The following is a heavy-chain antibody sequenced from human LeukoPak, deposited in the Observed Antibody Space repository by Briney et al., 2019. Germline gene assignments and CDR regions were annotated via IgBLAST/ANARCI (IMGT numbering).Heavy chain of an antibody. D-gene: IGHD6-13*01. V-gene: IGHV1-18*01. CDR1: GYTFTSYG. CDR2: ISAYNGNT. J-gene: IGHJ6*02. Sequence: ASVKVSCKASGYTFTSYGISWVRPAPGQGLEWMGWISAYNGNTNYAQKLQGRVTMTTDTSTSTAYMELRSLRSDDTAVYYCARGGQQLVRYYYYGMDVWGQGTTVTVSS. CDR3: ARGGQQLVRYYYYGMDV.